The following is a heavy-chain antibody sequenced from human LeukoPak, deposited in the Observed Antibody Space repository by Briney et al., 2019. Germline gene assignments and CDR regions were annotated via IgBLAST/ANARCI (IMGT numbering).Heavy chain of an antibody. V-gene: IGHV3-48*02. CDR1: GFTLSRQS. Sequence: PGGSLRLSCAASGFTLSRQSINWVRQAPGKGLEWVSYISSSGSTTHYADPVKGRFTISRDNAKNSMYLQMNSLRDEDTAVYYCALGSPHTPIDYWGRGTLVTVSS. CDR3: ALGSPHTPIDY. CDR2: ISSSGSTT. D-gene: IGHD2-15*01. J-gene: IGHJ4*02.